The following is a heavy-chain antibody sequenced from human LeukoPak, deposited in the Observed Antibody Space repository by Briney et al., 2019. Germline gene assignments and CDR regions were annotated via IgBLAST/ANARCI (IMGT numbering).Heavy chain of an antibody. J-gene: IGHJ4*02. Sequence: GGSLRLSCAASGFGFSDYYMNWIRQAPGKGLEWVSYISGSGSVTYLADSVKGRFTVSKDSARNSLYLQMNSLRAEDSAVYYCARVGTGSYHFDYWGQGTLVTVSS. D-gene: IGHD1-26*01. CDR2: ISGSGSVT. CDR3: ARVGTGSYHFDY. CDR1: GFGFSDYY. V-gene: IGHV3-11*04.